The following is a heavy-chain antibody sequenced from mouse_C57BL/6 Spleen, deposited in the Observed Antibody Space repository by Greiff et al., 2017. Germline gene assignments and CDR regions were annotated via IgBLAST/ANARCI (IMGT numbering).Heavy chain of an antibody. CDR2: ISSGSSTI. D-gene: IGHD2-12*01. Sequence: EVQRVESGGGLVKPGGSLKLSCAASGFTFSDYGMHWVRQAPEKGLEWVAYISSGSSTIYYADTVKGRFTISRDNTKNTLFLQMTSLRSEDTAMYYCARRTTGGFAYWGQGTLVTVSA. J-gene: IGHJ3*01. V-gene: IGHV5-17*01. CDR1: GFTFSDYG. CDR3: ARRTTGGFAY.